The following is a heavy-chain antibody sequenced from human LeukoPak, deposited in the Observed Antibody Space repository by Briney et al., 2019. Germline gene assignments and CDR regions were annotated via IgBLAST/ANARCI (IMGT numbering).Heavy chain of an antibody. CDR3: ARDPIVVVVVRPSSDAFDI. J-gene: IGHJ3*02. CDR1: GYTFTGYY. CDR2: INPNSGGT. Sequence: PEASVKVSCKASGYTFTGYYMHWVRQAPGQGLEWMGWINPNSGGTNYAQKFQGRVTMTRDTSISTAYMELSRLRSDDTAVYYCARDPIVVVVVRPSSDAFDIWGQGTMVTVSS. V-gene: IGHV1-2*02. D-gene: IGHD2-15*01.